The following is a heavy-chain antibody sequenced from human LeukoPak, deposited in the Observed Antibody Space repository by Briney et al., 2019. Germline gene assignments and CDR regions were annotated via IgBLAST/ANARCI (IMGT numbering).Heavy chain of an antibody. CDR2: ISYDGSNK. CDR1: GFTFSSYA. V-gene: IGHV3-30-3*01. Sequence: GSSLRLSCEASGFTFSSYAMHWVRQAPGKGLEWVAVISYDGSNKYYADSVKGRFTISRDNSKNTLYLQMNSLRAEDTAVYYCARDGRSSGWYQGFDYWGQGTLVTVSS. J-gene: IGHJ4*02. CDR3: ARDGRSSGWYQGFDY. D-gene: IGHD6-19*01.